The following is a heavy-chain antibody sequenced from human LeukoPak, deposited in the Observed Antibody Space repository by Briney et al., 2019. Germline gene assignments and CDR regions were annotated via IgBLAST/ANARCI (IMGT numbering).Heavy chain of an antibody. Sequence: GGSLRLSCAASGFTFSGYSMNWVRQAPGKGLEWVSSISSSSSYIYYADSVKGRFTISRDNAKNSLYLQMNSLRAEDTAVYYCARLVGATTLDYWGQGTLVTVSS. CDR1: GFTFSGYS. CDR3: ARLVGATTLDY. D-gene: IGHD1-26*01. J-gene: IGHJ4*02. V-gene: IGHV3-21*01. CDR2: ISSSSSYI.